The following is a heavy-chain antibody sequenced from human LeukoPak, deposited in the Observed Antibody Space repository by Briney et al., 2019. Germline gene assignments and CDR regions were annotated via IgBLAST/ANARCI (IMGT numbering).Heavy chain of an antibody. D-gene: IGHD5-12*01. V-gene: IGHV4-61*02. Sequence: PSETLSLTCTVSGDSISGGDLYWSWIRQPAGRGLEWIGRIHTSGSTHYNHSLKSRVTISIDTSKNYFSLKLTSVTAADTAAYYCARGPGSGYYGCFDPWGQGTLVTVSS. J-gene: IGHJ5*02. CDR2: IHTSGST. CDR3: ARGPGSGYYGCFDP. CDR1: GDSISGGDLY.